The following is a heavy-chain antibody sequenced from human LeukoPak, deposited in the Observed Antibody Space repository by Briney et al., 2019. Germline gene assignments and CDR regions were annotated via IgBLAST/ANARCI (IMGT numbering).Heavy chain of an antibody. CDR2: IPFDGSER. CDR1: GFTFSSYG. J-gene: IGHJ3*02. V-gene: IGHV3-30*18. Sequence: GGSLRLSCAASGFTFSSYGMHWVRQPPGKGLECIAAIPFDGSERYYAESVRGRFTISRDNSKNTLYLQMNSLRAEDSAVYYCAKVPGLQYSDWLSGAFDIWGQGTTVTVSS. D-gene: IGHD3-9*01. CDR3: AKVPGLQYSDWLSGAFDI.